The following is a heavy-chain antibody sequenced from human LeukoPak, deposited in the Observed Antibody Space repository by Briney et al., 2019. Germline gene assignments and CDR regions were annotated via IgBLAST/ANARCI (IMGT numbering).Heavy chain of an antibody. D-gene: IGHD3-10*01. CDR2: ISAYNGNT. J-gene: IGHJ5*02. CDR1: GYTFTSYG. Sequence: ASVKVSCTASGYTFTSYGISWVRQAPGQGLEWMGWISAYNGNTNYAQKLQGRVTMTTDTSTSTAYMELRSLRSDDTAVYYCARDLKTWFGELSKFDPWGQGTLVTVSS. CDR3: ARDLKTWFGELSKFDP. V-gene: IGHV1-18*01.